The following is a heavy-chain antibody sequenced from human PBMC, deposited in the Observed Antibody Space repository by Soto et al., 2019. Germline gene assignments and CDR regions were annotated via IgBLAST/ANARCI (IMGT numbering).Heavy chain of an antibody. CDR2: ISSSGSTI. D-gene: IGHD2-2*01. J-gene: IGHJ5*02. V-gene: IGHV3-11*01. CDR3: ARDTVVVPAARGPYWFDP. Sequence: PVGSLRLSCAASGFTFSDYYMSWIRQAPGKGLEWVSYISSSGSTIYYADSVKGRFTISRDNAKNSLYLQMNSLRAEDTAVYYCARDTVVVPAARGPYWFDPWGQGTLVTVSS. CDR1: GFTFSDYY.